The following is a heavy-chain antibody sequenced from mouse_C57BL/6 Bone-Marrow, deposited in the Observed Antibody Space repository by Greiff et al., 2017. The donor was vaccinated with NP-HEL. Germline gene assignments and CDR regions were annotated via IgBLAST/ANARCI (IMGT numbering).Heavy chain of an antibody. CDR1: GYTFTSYG. J-gene: IGHJ2*01. Sequence: VQLQQSGAELARPGASEKMSCKASGYTFTSYGISWVKQRTGQGLEWIGEIYPRSGNTYYNEKFKGKATLTADKSSSTAYMELRSLTSEDSAVYFCARWDTTVVEGDYFDYWGQGTTLTVSS. D-gene: IGHD1-1*01. CDR3: ARWDTTVVEGDYFDY. CDR2: IYPRSGNT. V-gene: IGHV1-81*01.